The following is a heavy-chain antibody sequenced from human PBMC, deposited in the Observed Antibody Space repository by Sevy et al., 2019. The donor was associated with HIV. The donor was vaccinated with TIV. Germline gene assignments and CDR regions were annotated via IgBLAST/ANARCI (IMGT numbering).Heavy chain of an antibody. CDR2: IRNDGSHE. CDR3: ARDRKVLLVVYAIPFDVFDI. J-gene: IGHJ3*02. V-gene: IGHV3-30*02. D-gene: IGHD2-8*02. CDR1: GFTFSNHA. Sequence: GGSLRLSCTASGFTFSNHAMHWVRQGPGKGPEWVAFIRNDGSHEYYADSVKGRFTISRDNSKNTLYLQMNSLRPEDTAVYYCARDRKVLLVVYAIPFDVFDIWGQGTMVTVSS.